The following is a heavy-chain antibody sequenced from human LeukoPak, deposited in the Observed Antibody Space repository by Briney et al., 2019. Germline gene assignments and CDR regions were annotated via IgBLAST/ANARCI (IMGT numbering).Heavy chain of an antibody. CDR1: GFTFGSYA. J-gene: IGHJ4*02. Sequence: GGSLRLSCAASGFTFGSYAIHWVRQAPGKGLEWVAVISYDGTNEYYADSVKGRFTISRDNSKNTLYLQMNSLRVGDTAVYYCASGAGGWELLTKSTFDYWGQGTLVTVSS. D-gene: IGHD1-26*01. V-gene: IGHV3-30*04. CDR2: ISYDGTNE. CDR3: ASGAGGWELLTKSTFDY.